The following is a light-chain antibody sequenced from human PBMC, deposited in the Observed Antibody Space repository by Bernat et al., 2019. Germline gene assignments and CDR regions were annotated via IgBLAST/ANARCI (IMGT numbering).Light chain of an antibody. CDR3: QQYSSTPPP. V-gene: IGKV3-20*01. Sequence: EIVLTQSPGTLSLSPGQRATLSCRASQSVSNTYLAWYRQKPGQAPRLLISGASSRASFLPDRLTGGGSGTVFTLTIDRLEPVDFAVYYCQQYSSTPPPFGQGTRLEIK. J-gene: IGKJ5*01. CDR2: GAS. CDR1: QSVSNTY.